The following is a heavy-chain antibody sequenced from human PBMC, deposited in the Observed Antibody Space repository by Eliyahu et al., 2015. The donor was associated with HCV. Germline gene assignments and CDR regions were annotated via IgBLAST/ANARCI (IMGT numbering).Heavy chain of an antibody. CDR2: IXHSGST. CDR3: ARFPYGDYVAGRVRYYFDY. J-gene: IGHJ4*02. D-gene: IGHD4-17*01. V-gene: IGHV4-34*01. Sequence: QVQLQQWGAGLLKPSETLSLTCAVXGGSFSGYYWSWIRQPPGKGLEWIGEIXHSGSTNYNPSLKSRVTISVDTSKNQFSLKLSSVTAADTAVYYCARFPYGDYVAGRVRYYFDYWGQGTLVTVSS. CDR1: GGSFSGYY.